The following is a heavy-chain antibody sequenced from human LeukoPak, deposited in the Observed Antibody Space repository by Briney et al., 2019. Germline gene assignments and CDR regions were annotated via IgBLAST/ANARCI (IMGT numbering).Heavy chain of an antibody. D-gene: IGHD3-22*01. V-gene: IGHV4-59*01. CDR3: AREGDSSGYYYGDYYYGMDV. Sequence: SETLSLTCTVSGGSISSYYWSWIRQPPGKGLEWLGYIYYSGSTNYNPSLKSRVTISVDTSKNQFSLKLSSVTAADTAVYYCAREGDSSGYYYGDYYYGMDVWGQGTTVTVSS. J-gene: IGHJ6*02. CDR2: IYYSGST. CDR1: GGSISSYY.